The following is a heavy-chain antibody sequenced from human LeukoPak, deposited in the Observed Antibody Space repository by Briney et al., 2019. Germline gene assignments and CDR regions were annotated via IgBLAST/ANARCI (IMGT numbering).Heavy chain of an antibody. D-gene: IGHD3-9*01. Sequence: PSETLSLTCAVSGGSISSSNWWSGVRQPPGKGLEWIGEIYHSGSTNYNPSLKSRVTISVDKSKNQFSLKLSSVTAADTAVYYCARRYYDILTGYYSIDYWGQGTLVTVSS. CDR2: IYHSGST. V-gene: IGHV4-4*02. J-gene: IGHJ4*02. CDR1: GGSISSSNW. CDR3: ARRYYDILTGYYSIDY.